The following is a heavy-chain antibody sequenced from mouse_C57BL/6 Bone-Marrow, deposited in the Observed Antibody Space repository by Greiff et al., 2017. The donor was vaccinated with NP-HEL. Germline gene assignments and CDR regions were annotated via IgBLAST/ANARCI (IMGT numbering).Heavy chain of an antibody. V-gene: IGHV1-78*01. CDR1: GYTFTDHT. Sequence: VQLQQSDAELVKPGASVKISCKVSGYTFTDHTIHWMKQRPEQGLEWIGYIYPRDGSTKYNEKFKGKATLTVDKSSSTAYMQLSSLTSEDSAVFYGAREELWLRRNSFDDWGKGTTLTVSS. J-gene: IGHJ2*01. CDR3: AREELWLRRNSFDD. D-gene: IGHD2-2*01. CDR2: IYPRDGST.